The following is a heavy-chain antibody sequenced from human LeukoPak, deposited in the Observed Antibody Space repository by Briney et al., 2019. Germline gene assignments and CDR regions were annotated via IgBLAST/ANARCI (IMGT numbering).Heavy chain of an antibody. V-gene: IGHV4-34*01. CDR1: GGSFSGYY. CDR3: ARGYSSGSK. D-gene: IGHD6-19*01. CDR2: INHSGST. J-gene: IGHJ4*02. Sequence: SETLSLTCAVYGGSFSGYYWSWIRQPPGKGLEWIGEINHSGSTNYNPSLKSRVTISVDTSKNQFSLKLSSVTAADTAVYYCARGYSSGSKWGQGTLVTVSS.